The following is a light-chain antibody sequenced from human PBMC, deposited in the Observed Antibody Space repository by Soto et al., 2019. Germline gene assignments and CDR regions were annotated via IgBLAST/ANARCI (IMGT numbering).Light chain of an antibody. Sequence: EIVLTQSPATLSLSPGERVTLSCRATQTVRSSLAWYQQKPGQAPSLIIYEASNRATGIPARFSGSGSGTDFTLSISILEPEDFAVYYCQQHIVWPLTFCGGTQLEI. CDR1: QTVRSS. CDR2: EAS. CDR3: QQHIVWPLT. V-gene: IGKV3-11*01. J-gene: IGKJ4*01.